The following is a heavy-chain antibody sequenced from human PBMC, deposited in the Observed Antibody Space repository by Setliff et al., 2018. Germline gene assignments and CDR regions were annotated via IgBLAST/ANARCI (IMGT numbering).Heavy chain of an antibody. CDR3: ARASRFGTIKYRGDYYMDV. Sequence: ASVKVSCKASGYTLTTYAISWMRQAPGQGLEWMGWINTNTGNPSYAQGFTGRSVFSLDTSVSTAYLQISSLKAEDTALYYCARASRFGTIKYRGDYYMDVWGKGTTVTVSS. CDR1: GYTLTTYA. V-gene: IGHV7-4-1*02. D-gene: IGHD3-10*01. CDR2: INTNTGNP. J-gene: IGHJ6*03.